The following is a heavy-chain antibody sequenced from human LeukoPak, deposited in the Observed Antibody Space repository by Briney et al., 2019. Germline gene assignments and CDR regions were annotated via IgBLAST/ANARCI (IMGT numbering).Heavy chain of an antibody. CDR1: GFTFSNYG. J-gene: IGHJ4*02. Sequence: GGSLRLSCVASGFTFSNYGMHWVRQAPGKGLEWVAFIRYDGSNKYYADSVKGRFTISRDNSKNTLYLQMNSLRAEDTAVYYCARRGYYYDSSGYYLGSFDYWGQGTLVTVSS. CDR3: ARRGYYYDSSGYYLGSFDY. D-gene: IGHD3-22*01. CDR2: IRYDGSNK. V-gene: IGHV3-30*02.